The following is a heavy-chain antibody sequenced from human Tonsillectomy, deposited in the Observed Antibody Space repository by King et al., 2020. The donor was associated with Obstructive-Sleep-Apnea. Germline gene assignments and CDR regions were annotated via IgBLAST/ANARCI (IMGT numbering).Heavy chain of an antibody. CDR1: GFTFSSYD. Sequence: EVQLVESGGGLVQPGGSLRLSCAAPGFTFSSYDMHWVRQATGNGLEWVSAIGTAGDTYYPGSVKGRFTISRENAKNSLYLQMNSLRAGDTAVYYCARGSGFTEFDYWGQGTLVTVSS. CDR2: IGTAGDT. D-gene: IGHD3-9*01. CDR3: ARGSGFTEFDY. J-gene: IGHJ4*02. V-gene: IGHV3-13*04.